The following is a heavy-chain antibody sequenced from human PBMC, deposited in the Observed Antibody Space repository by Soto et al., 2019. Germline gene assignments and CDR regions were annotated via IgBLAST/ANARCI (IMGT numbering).Heavy chain of an antibody. Sequence: LVRVSSKASGGTFSCYTISWVRQAPGQGLEWMGRIIPILGIANYAQKFQGRVTITADKSTSTAYMELSSLRSEDTAVYYCATGENWFDPWGQGTLVTVSS. V-gene: IGHV1-69*02. CDR2: IIPILGIA. CDR3: ATGENWFDP. J-gene: IGHJ5*02. CDR1: GGTFSCYT.